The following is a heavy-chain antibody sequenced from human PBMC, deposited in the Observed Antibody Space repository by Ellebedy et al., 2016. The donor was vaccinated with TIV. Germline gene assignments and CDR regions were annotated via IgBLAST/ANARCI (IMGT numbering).Heavy chain of an antibody. CDR3: AREKLWFGESA. D-gene: IGHD3-10*01. Sequence: SETLSLXXTVSGGSISSYYWSWIRQPAGKGLEWIGRIYTSGSTNYNPSLKSRVTISVDTSKNQFSLKLSSVTAADTAVYYCAREKLWFGESAWGQGTLVTVSS. CDR2: IYTSGST. J-gene: IGHJ5*02. V-gene: IGHV4-4*07. CDR1: GGSISSYY.